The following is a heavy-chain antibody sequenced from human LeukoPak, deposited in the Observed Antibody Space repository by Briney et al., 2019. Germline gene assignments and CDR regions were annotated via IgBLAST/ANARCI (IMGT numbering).Heavy chain of an antibody. Sequence: GGSLSLSCAASGFTFSSYAMSWVRQAPGKGLEWVSAISGSGGSTYYADSVKGRFTISRDNSKNTLYLQMNSLRAEDTAVYYCAKVHYYGSGPQEDYWGQGTLVTVSS. CDR3: AKVHYYGSGPQEDY. V-gene: IGHV3-23*01. J-gene: IGHJ4*02. CDR1: GFTFSSYA. CDR2: ISGSGGST. D-gene: IGHD3-10*01.